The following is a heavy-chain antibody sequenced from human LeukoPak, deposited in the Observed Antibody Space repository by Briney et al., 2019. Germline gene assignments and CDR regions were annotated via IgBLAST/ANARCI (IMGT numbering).Heavy chain of an antibody. CDR2: ISSGGYTA. CDR3: ARSKRDIVATIGY. Sequence: PGGSLRLSCAASGFTFSDCEMNWVRQAPGKGLEWLSYISSGGYTADYADSVKGRFTISRDNAKNSVYLQMHSLRAEDTGLYYCARSKRDIVATIGYWGQGTLVAVSS. J-gene: IGHJ4*02. CDR1: GFTFSDCE. D-gene: IGHD5-12*01. V-gene: IGHV3-48*03.